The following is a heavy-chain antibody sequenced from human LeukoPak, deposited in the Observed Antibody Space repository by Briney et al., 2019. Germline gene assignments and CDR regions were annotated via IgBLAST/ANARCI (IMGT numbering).Heavy chain of an antibody. V-gene: IGHV3-48*02. CDR1: GFTFSHYS. Sequence: SGGSLRLSCAASGFTFSHYSMNWVRQAPGKGVEWVSYIMTSGERTSYADSAKGRFTISRDNDKNSLSLQMNSLRDEDTAVYYCSREGMVSAFDIWGQGTMVTVPS. CDR2: IMTSGERT. CDR3: SREGMVSAFDI. D-gene: IGHD3-10*01. J-gene: IGHJ3*02.